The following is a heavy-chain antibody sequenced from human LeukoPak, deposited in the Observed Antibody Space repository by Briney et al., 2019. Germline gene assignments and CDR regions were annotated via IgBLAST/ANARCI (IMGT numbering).Heavy chain of an antibody. CDR3: ARAGDVHSSYNI. CDR1: GYTLSSYG. V-gene: IGHV1-18*01. J-gene: IGHJ4*02. D-gene: IGHD2-2*02. CDR2: ISAYNGNR. Sequence: ASVKVSCKASGYTLSSYGVGWVRQAPGQGLEWMGWISAYNGNRNTAERFQGRITMTTDTSTSTGYMELRSLRSDDTAVYYCARAGDVHSSYNIWGQGTQVTVSS.